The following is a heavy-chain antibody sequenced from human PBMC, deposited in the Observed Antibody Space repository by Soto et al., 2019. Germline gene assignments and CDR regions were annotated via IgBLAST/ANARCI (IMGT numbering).Heavy chain of an antibody. CDR1: GYTFTGYY. CDR2: INPNSGGT. Sequence: ASVKVSCKASGYTFTGYYMHWVRQAPGQGLEWMGWINPNSGGTNYAQKFQGWVTMTRDTSISTAYMELSRLRSDDTAVYYCARDGGRGSSWQSPIDYWGQGTLVTVSS. V-gene: IGHV1-2*04. J-gene: IGHJ4*02. CDR3: ARDGGRGSSWQSPIDY. D-gene: IGHD6-13*01.